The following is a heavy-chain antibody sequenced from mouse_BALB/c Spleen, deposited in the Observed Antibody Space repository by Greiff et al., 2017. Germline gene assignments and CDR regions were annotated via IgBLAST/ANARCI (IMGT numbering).Heavy chain of an antibody. CDR1: GFTFSSYT. J-gene: IGHJ2*01. D-gene: IGHD2-1*01. CDR2: ISNGGSYT. CDR3: ARHGNYDY. V-gene: IGHV5-12-2*01. Sequence: DVMLVESGGGLVQPGGSLKLSCAASGFTFSSYTMSWVRQTPEKRLEWVAYISNGGSYTYYPDSVKGRFTISRDNAKNTLYLQMSSLRSEDTAMYYCARHGNYDYWGQGTTLTVSS.